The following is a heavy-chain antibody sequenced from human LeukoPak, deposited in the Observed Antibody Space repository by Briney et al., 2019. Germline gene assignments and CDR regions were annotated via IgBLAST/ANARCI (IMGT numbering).Heavy chain of an antibody. CDR2: IYYSGST. J-gene: IGHJ4*02. CDR3: ARAPGGDFWSGYLYYFDY. V-gene: IGHV4-59*01. CDR1: GGSISSYY. D-gene: IGHD3-3*01. Sequence: SETLSLTCTVSGGSISSYYWSWIRQPPGKGLEWIGYIYYSGSTNYNPSLKSRVTISVDTSKNQFSLKLSSVTAADTAVYYCARAPGGDFWSGYLYYFDYWGRGTLVTVSS.